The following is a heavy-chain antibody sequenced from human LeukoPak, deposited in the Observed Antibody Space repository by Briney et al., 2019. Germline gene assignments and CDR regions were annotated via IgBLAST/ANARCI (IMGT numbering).Heavy chain of an antibody. CDR1: GFTFSSYA. CDR2: VYYDGGT. D-gene: IGHD5-18*01. V-gene: IGHV4-59*01. J-gene: IGHJ4*02. Sequence: GALRLSCAASGFTFSSYAMSWVRHAPGKGLECVGWVYYDGGTSYNPSLKNRVSISVDTSKNQFSLKLSSVTAADTAMYYCARYGSSPATYFDCWGQGPLVTVSS. CDR3: ARYGSSPATYFDC.